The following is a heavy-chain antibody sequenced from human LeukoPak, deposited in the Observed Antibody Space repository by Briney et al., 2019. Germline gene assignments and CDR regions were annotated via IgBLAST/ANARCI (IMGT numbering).Heavy chain of an antibody. CDR2: ISSSTNTI. D-gene: IGHD2-15*01. CDR1: GFTFSSYE. V-gene: IGHV3-48*03. Sequence: GGSLRLSCAASGFTFSSYEMNWVRQAPGKGLEWVSYISSSTNTIYYADSVKGRFTISRDNAKNSLYLQMNSLRAEDTAVYYCARGDKVVAADYYYYMDVWGKGTTVTISS. CDR3: ARGDKVVAADYYYYMDV. J-gene: IGHJ6*03.